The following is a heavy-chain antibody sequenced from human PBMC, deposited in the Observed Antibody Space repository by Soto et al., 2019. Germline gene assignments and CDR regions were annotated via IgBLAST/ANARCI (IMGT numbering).Heavy chain of an antibody. D-gene: IGHD3-3*01. CDR2: IVVGSGNT. V-gene: IGHV1-58*01. J-gene: IGHJ6*02. CDR1: GFTFTSSA. Sequence: EASVKVSCKASGFTFTSSAVQWVRQARGQRLEWIGWIVVGSGNTNYAQKFQERVTITRDMSTSTAYMELSSLRSEDTAVYYCAAGRHYDFWSGYYGGDYYGMDVWGQGTTVTVSS. CDR3: AAGRHYDFWSGYYGGDYYGMDV.